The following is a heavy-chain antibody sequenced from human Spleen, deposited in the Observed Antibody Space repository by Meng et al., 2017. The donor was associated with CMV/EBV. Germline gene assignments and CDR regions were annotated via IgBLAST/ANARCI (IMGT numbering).Heavy chain of an antibody. CDR1: SFTRYC. V-gene: IGHV5-51*01. Sequence: SFTRYCIGWVRPRPVKGLEGMGINCPGGAETKYSPPFQGQVTISVDKSISTAHLQWNSLKASDAAMYYFTRPGYCNTTTCQGCLQYWGQGTLVTVSS. D-gene: IGHD2-2*01. CDR3: TRPGYCNTTTCQGCLQY. CDR2: NCPGGAET. J-gene: IGHJ4*02.